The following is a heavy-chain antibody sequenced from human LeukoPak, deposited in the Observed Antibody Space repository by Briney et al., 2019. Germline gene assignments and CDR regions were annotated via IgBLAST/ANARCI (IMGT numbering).Heavy chain of an antibody. CDR3: ARFSYGSGSSDDAFDI. J-gene: IGHJ3*02. V-gene: IGHV1-18*01. Sequence: ASVKVSCKASGYTFTSYGIRWVRQAPGQGLEWMGWISAYNGNTNYAQKFQGRVTITRDTSASTAYMELSSLRSEDTAVYYCARFSYGSGSSDDAFDIWGQGTMVTVSS. D-gene: IGHD3-10*01. CDR2: ISAYNGNT. CDR1: GYTFTSYG.